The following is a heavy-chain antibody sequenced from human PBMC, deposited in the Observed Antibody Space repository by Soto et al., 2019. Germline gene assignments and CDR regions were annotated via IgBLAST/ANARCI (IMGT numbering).Heavy chain of an antibody. CDR3: ASQAGFYYYGMDV. J-gene: IGHJ6*02. CDR2: IYYSGST. Sequence: SETLSLTCTVSGGSISSSSYYWGWIRQPPGKGLEWIGSIYYSGSTYYNPSLKSRVTISVDTSKNQFSLKLSSVTAADTAVYYCASQAGFYYYGMDVWGQGTTVTVS. CDR1: GGSISSSSYY. D-gene: IGHD6-19*01. V-gene: IGHV4-39*01.